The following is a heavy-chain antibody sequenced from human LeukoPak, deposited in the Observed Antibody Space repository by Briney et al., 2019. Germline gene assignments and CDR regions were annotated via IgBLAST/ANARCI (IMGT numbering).Heavy chain of an antibody. J-gene: IGHJ4*02. CDR3: AKDSGLAYCGGDCYSRDY. V-gene: IGHV3-30*02. CDR2: IRYDGSNK. Sequence: PGGSLRLSCAASGFTFSNYGMHWVRQAPGKGLEWVAFIRYDGSNKYYADSVKGRFTISRDNSKNRLYLQMNSLRAEDTAVYYCAKDSGLAYCGGDCYSRDYWGQGTLVTVSS. D-gene: IGHD2-21*02. CDR1: GFTFSNYG.